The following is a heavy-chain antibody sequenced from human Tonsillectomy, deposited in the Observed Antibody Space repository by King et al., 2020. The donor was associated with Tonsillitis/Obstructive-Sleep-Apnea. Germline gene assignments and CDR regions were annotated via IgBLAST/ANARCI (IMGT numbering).Heavy chain of an antibody. Sequence: VQLVESGGGLVQPGRSLRLSCATSGFTFDDYAMHWVRLTPGKGLEWVSGISWNSVSIEYADSVKGRFTISRDNAKNPLYLQMNSLRPEDTALYYCAKGTPAEGEDWFDPWGQGTLVTVSA. J-gene: IGHJ5*02. V-gene: IGHV3-9*01. CDR3: AKGTPAEGEDWFDP. D-gene: IGHD6-13*01. CDR1: GFTFDDYA. CDR2: ISWNSVSI.